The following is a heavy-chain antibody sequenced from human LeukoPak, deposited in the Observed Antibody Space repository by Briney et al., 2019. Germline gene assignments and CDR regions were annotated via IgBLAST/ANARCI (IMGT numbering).Heavy chain of an antibody. CDR3: AKDGRPYYDILTGYYKGDYFDY. D-gene: IGHD3-9*01. Sequence: GGSLRLSCAASGFTFSSYAMSWVRQAPGKGLEWVSAISGSGGSTYYADSVKGRFTISRDNSKNTLYLQMNSLRAEDTAVYYCAKDGRPYYDILTGYYKGDYFDYWGQGTLVTVSS. J-gene: IGHJ4*02. CDR2: ISGSGGST. V-gene: IGHV3-23*01. CDR1: GFTFSSYA.